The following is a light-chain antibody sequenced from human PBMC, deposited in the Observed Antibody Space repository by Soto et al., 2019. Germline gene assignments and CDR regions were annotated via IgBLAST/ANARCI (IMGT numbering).Light chain of an antibody. CDR3: QQTYNTPFT. Sequence: DIQLTQSPSFLSASVGDRVTITCRASQGISSYLAWYQQKPGKAPKLLIYAASTLQSGVPSRFSGSGSGTDFTLTINSLQPEDFATYYCQQTYNTPFTFGPGTKVDIK. CDR1: QGISSY. J-gene: IGKJ3*01. V-gene: IGKV1-39*01. CDR2: AAS.